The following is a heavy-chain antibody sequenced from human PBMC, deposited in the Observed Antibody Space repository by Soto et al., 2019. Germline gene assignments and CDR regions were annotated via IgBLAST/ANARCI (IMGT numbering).Heavy chain of an antibody. CDR3: ARVSYDSSGYHVDY. CDR2: IYHGGST. J-gene: IGHJ4*02. Sequence: PSETLSLTCAVSGYSISSGYYWGWIRQPPGKGLEWIGSIYHGGSTYYNPSLKSRVTISVDTSKNPFSLKLSSLTAADTAVYYCARVSYDSSGYHVDYWGQGTLVTV. CDR1: GYSISSGYY. D-gene: IGHD3-22*01. V-gene: IGHV4-38-2*01.